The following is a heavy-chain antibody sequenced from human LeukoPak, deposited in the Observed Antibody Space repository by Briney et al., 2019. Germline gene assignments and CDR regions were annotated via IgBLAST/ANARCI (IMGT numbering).Heavy chain of an antibody. CDR1: GGSITNTNY. V-gene: IGHV4-4*02. CDR3: ARDQEIAAAKWFDP. Sequence: SETLSLTCGVSGGSITNTNYWTWVRQPPGKGLEWIGEVNLQGSTNYNPSLMGRVAISVDTSEDHISLQLTSVTAADTAVYYCARDQEIAAAKWFDPWGQGTLVTVSS. J-gene: IGHJ5*02. CDR2: VNLQGST. D-gene: IGHD6-13*01.